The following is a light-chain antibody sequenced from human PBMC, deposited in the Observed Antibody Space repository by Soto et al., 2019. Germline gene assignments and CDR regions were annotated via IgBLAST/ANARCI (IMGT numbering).Light chain of an antibody. CDR1: SSDIGGYNF. CDR3: SSYGGSNNFWV. V-gene: IGLV2-8*01. Sequence: QSALTQPPSASGSPGQSVTISCTGTSSDIGGYNFVSWYQQHPGKAPRLIIYEVIKRPSGVPDRFSASKSDNTASLTVSGLQADDEANYYCSSYGGSNNFWVFGGGTKLTVL. J-gene: IGLJ3*02. CDR2: EVI.